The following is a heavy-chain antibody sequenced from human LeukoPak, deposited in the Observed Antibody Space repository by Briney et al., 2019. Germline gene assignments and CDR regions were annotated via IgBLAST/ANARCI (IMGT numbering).Heavy chain of an antibody. CDR1: GFTFSDYY. V-gene: IGHV3-11*04. CDR2: ISSSGSTI. D-gene: IGHD3-9*01. CDR3: ARVYYDVLTGWGAFDI. J-gene: IGHJ3*02. Sequence: GGSLRLSCAASGFTFSDYYMSWIRQAPGKGLEWVSYISSSGSTIYYADSVKGRFTISRDNAKNSLYLQMNSLRAEDTAVYYCARVYYDVLTGWGAFDIWGQGTMVTVSS.